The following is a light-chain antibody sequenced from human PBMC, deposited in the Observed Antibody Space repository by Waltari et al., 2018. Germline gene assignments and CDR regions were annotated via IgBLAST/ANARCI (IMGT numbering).Light chain of an antibody. CDR3: QQRSNWPIT. Sequence: EIELTQSPATQSLSPGARATLPCRASQSVSNYLAWYQQKPGQAPRLLIDDASNRATGIPARFSGSRSGTDFTLTISSLEPEDFAVYYCQQRSNWPITFGQGTRLEIK. V-gene: IGKV3-11*01. CDR2: DAS. J-gene: IGKJ5*01. CDR1: QSVSNY.